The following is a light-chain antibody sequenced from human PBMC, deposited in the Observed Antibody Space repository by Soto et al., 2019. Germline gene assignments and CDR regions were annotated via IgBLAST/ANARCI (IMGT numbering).Light chain of an antibody. J-gene: IGLJ3*02. CDR1: SGHITYI. V-gene: IGLV4-60*02. CDR3: ETWGTNSQV. CDR2: VEGSGNY. Sequence: QLVLTQSSSASASLGSSVKLTCTLTSGHITYIIAWHQQQPGKAPRFLMKVEGSGNYNRGSRVPDRFSGSSSGADRYLTISNLQFEDEADYYCETWGTNSQVFGGGTKVTVL.